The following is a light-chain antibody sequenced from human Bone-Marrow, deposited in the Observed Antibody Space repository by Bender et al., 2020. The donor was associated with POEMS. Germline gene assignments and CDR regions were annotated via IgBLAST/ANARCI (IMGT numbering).Light chain of an antibody. CDR2: QDT. Sequence: SYEVTQPPPVSVSPGQTASITSSGDDLGDKYVAWYQQKPGQSPVLVIYQDTKRPSGIPERFSGSNSGNTATLTISGTQAMDEADYYCQAWDTYSVIFGGGTKLTVL. CDR3: QAWDTYSVI. V-gene: IGLV3-1*01. J-gene: IGLJ2*01. CDR1: DLGDKY.